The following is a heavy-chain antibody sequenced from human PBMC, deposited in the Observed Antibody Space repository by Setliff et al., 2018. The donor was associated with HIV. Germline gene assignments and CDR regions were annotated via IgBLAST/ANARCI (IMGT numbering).Heavy chain of an antibody. V-gene: IGHV4-59*12. D-gene: IGHD6-19*01. CDR2: ISYSGST. J-gene: IGHJ1*01. CDR1: GGSMSTYY. CDR3: ARPQYISGRKWFQH. Sequence: SQTLSLTCSVSGGSMSTYYWSWIRQPAGKRLEWIGYISYSGSTNYNPSLKSRVTISIDTSKNQFSLNLISVTAADTAVYYCARPQYISGRKWFQHWGQGTLVTVSS.